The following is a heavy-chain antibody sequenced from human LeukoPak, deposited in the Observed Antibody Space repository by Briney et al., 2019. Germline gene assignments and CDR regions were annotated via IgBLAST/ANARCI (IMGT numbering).Heavy chain of an antibody. J-gene: IGHJ4*02. Sequence: ASVKVSCKASGYTFTSYGISWVRQAPGQGLEWMGWISAYNGNTNYAQKLQGRVTMTTDTSTSTAYMELRSLRSDDTAVYYCARMDRSYDILTGYESFDYWGQGTLATVSS. V-gene: IGHV1-18*01. CDR3: ARMDRSYDILTGYESFDY. CDR2: ISAYNGNT. CDR1: GYTFTSYG. D-gene: IGHD3-9*01.